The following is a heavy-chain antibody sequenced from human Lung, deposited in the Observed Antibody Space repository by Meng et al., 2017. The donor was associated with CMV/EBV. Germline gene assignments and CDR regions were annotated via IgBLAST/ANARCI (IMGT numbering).Heavy chain of an antibody. D-gene: IGHD2-2*01. CDR3: ARVDCSSTSCYLLDGWSDP. CDR1: GYTFTGYY. Sequence: ASXXVSCKASGYTFTGYYMHWVRQAPGQGLEWMGWINPNSGGTNYAQKFQGRVTMTRDTSISTAYMELSRLRSDDTAVYYCARVDCSSTSCYLLDGWSDPWGQGTLVTAPQ. V-gene: IGHV1-2*02. J-gene: IGHJ5*02. CDR2: INPNSGGT.